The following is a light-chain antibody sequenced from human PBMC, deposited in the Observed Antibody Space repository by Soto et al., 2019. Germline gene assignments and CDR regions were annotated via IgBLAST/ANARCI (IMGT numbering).Light chain of an antibody. CDR1: SSNIGTNF. Sequence: QSVVTQLPSASGTPGQRVTISCSGSSSNIGTNFVYWYQHLPGTAPKLLIYRTAQRPSGVPDRFSGSKSGTSASLAISGLRSEDEADYFCAAWDDSLSVVVFGGGTKVTVL. J-gene: IGLJ2*01. CDR3: AAWDDSLSVVV. CDR2: RTA. V-gene: IGLV1-47*01.